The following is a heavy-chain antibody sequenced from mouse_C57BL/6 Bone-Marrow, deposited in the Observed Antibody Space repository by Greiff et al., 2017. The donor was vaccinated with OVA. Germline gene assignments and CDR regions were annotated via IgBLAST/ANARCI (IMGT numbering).Heavy chain of an antibody. CDR1: GYTFTSYW. D-gene: IGHD1-1*01. V-gene: IGHV1-72*01. CDR2: IDPNGGGT. CDR3: ARDYGSSYEGFAY. Sequence: VQLQESGAELVKPGASVKLSCKASGYTFTSYWMHWVKQRPGRGLEWIGRIDPNGGGTKYNEKFKSKATLTVDKPSSTAYMQLSSLTSEDSAVYYCARDYGSSYEGFAYWGQGTLVTVSA. J-gene: IGHJ3*01.